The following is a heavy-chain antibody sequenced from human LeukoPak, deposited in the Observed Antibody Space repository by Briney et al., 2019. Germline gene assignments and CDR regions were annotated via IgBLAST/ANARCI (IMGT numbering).Heavy chain of an antibody. J-gene: IGHJ4*02. CDR3: ARALYSGSYYRY. Sequence: PSETLSLTCTVSGYSISSGYYWGWIRQPPGKGLEWIGSIYHSGRTFYNPSLKSRVTISVDTSKNQFSLKLSSVTAADTAVYYCARALYSGSYYRYWGQGTLVTVSS. V-gene: IGHV4-38-2*02. CDR1: GYSISSGYY. CDR2: IYHSGRT. D-gene: IGHD1-26*01.